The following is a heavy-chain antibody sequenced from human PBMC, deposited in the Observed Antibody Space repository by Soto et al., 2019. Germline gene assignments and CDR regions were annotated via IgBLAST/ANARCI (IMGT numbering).Heavy chain of an antibody. CDR1: GYTFTSYA. CDR3: ARDRSLFPYYYMDV. V-gene: IGHV1-3*01. D-gene: IGHD3-16*02. J-gene: IGHJ6*03. Sequence: QVQLVQSGAEVKKPGASVKVSCKASGYTFTSYAMHWVRQAPGQRLEWMGWINAGNGNTKYSQKFQGRVTITRDTAASTPYMELSSLRSEDTAVYYCARDRSLFPYYYMDVWGKGTTVTVSS. CDR2: INAGNGNT.